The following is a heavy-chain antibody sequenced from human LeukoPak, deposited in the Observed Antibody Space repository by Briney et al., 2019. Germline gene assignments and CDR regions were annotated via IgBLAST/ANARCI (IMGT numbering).Heavy chain of an antibody. CDR1: GLMFNSYS. D-gene: IGHD6-19*01. V-gene: IGHV3-48*01. Sequence: GGSLRLSCAASGLMFNSYSMNWVRQAPGKGLEWVSYINSGGTIIDYADSVKGRFTISRDNAENSLHLHMNSLRVEDTAVYYCVRDQGIAVTYYFDYWGQGALVTVSS. CDR3: VRDQGIAVTYYFDY. J-gene: IGHJ4*02. CDR2: INSGGTII.